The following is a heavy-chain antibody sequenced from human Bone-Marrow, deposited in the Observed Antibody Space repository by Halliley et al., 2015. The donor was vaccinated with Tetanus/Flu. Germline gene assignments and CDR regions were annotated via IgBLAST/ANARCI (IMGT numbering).Heavy chain of an antibody. V-gene: IGHV3-11*01. CDR1: GFTFSDYY. CDR2: ISDIGAPI. J-gene: IGHJ4*02. Sequence: SLRLSCAASGFTFSDYYMTWIRQAPGKGLEWLSKISDIGAPIYYADSVRGRFTISRDNAKSSLYLQMNSLRAEDTGTYYCVRDPKWIFDCATTGCYLAYWGQGTLVTVSS. D-gene: IGHD2-2*01. CDR3: VRDPKWIFDCATTGCYLAY.